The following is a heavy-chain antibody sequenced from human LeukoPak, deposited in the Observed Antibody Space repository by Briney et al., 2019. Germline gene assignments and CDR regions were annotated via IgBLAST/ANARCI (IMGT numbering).Heavy chain of an antibody. CDR1: GFTFSSYA. Sequence: SGGSLRLSCAASGFTFSSYAMHWVRQAPGKGLEWVAVISFDGSNKYYADSVKGRFTISRDNSKNTLYLQMNSLRAEDTAVYYCARPPSPRDDYYYYGMDVWGQGTTVTVSS. CDR2: ISFDGSNK. J-gene: IGHJ6*02. V-gene: IGHV3-30*04. CDR3: ARPPSPRDDYYYYGMDV.